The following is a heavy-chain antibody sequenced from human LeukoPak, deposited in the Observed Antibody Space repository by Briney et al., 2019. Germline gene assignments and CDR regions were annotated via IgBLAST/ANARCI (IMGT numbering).Heavy chain of an antibody. CDR2: IYYSGST. Sequence: PSETLSLTCAVSGYSISSGYYWGWIRPPPGKGLEWIGSIYYSGSTYYNPSLKSRVTISVDTSKNQFSLKLSSVTAADTAVYYRASMPLWFGELLNPPDYWGQGTLVTVSS. V-gene: IGHV4-38-2*01. J-gene: IGHJ4*02. CDR3: ASMPLWFGELLNPPDY. D-gene: IGHD3-10*01. CDR1: GYSISSGYY.